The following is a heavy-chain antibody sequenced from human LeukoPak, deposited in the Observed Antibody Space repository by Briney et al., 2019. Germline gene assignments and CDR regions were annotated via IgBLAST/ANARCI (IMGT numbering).Heavy chain of an antibody. CDR2: INHSGST. CDR3: ARLRLRIAAAGTSYYGMDV. CDR1: GGSFSGYY. J-gene: IGHJ6*02. V-gene: IGHV4-34*01. Sequence: SETLSLTCAVYGGSFSGYYWSWIRQPPGKGLEWIGEINHSGSTNYNPSLKSRVTISVDTSKNQFSLKLSSVTAADTAVYYCARLRLRIAAAGTSYYGMDVWGQGTTVTVSS. D-gene: IGHD6-13*01.